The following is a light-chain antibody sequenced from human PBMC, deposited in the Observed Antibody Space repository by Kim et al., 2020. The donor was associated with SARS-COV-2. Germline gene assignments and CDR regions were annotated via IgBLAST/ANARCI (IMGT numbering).Light chain of an antibody. CDR3: QSYDSALSGSV. V-gene: IGLV1-40*01. Sequence: QSVLTQPPSVSGAPGQRVTISCTGSSSNLGAGHDVHWYQQFPGTAPKLLIYGNINRASGVPDRFSVSRSGTSASLAITGLQADDEADYYCQSYDSALSGSVFGGGTKVTVL. CDR2: GNI. CDR1: SSNLGAGHD. J-gene: IGLJ3*02.